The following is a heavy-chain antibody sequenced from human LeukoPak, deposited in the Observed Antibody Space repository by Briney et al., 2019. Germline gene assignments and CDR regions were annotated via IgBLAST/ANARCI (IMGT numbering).Heavy chain of an antibody. CDR1: GFTFSSYW. V-gene: IGHV3-7*04. CDR3: ARVEIDNWEYGIYYYYMDV. Sequence: PGGSLRLSCAASGFTFSSYWMSWVRQAPGKGLEWVANIKQDGSEKYYVDSVKGRFTISRDNAKNSLYLQMNSLRAEDTAVYYCARVEIDNWEYGIYYYYMDVWGRETRVPVSS. CDR2: IKQDGSEK. D-gene: IGHD1-20*01. J-gene: IGHJ6*03.